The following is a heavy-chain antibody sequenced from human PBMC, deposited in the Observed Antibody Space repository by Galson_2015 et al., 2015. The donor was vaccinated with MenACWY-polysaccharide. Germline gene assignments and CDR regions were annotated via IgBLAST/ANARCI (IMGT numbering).Heavy chain of an antibody. CDR2: INPDGSDK. D-gene: IGHD2-21*01. V-gene: IGHV3-7*01. Sequence: SLRLSCAASGFSFSGHWMTWARQAPGKGLEWVANINPDGSDKYYVDSVKGRFIISRDNAKNSVYLQMNGLRVEDTAMYYCGRHFDWAFDYRGQGALVTVSS. J-gene: IGHJ4*02. CDR1: GFSFSGHW. CDR3: GRHFDWAFDY.